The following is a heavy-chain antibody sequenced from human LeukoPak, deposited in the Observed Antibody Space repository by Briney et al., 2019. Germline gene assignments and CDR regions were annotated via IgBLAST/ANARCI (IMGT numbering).Heavy chain of an antibody. D-gene: IGHD2-2*01. CDR3: AGGGYCSSASCHAPLLDW. CDR2: SHYSGSA. CDR1: GASVRRYY. J-gene: IGHJ4*02. V-gene: IGHV4-59*02. Sequence: SSETLSLTCTVSGASVRRYYSSWIRQSPGKGLEWIGYSHYSGSANFNPSLKSRVSISVDTSKNQFSLNLRSLTAADTAVYYCAGGGYCSSASCHAPLLDWWGPGILVTVSS.